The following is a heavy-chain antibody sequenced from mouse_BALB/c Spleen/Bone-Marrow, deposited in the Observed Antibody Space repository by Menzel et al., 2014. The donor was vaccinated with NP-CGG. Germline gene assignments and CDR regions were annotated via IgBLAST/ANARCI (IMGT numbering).Heavy chain of an antibody. V-gene: IGHV1-7*01. CDR2: INPSTGYT. J-gene: IGHJ2*01. CDR1: GYTFTSYW. D-gene: IGHD1-1*01. Sequence: QVQLKESGAELAKPGASVKMSCKASGYTFTSYWMHWVKQRPGQGLEWIGYINPSTGYTECNQKFKDKATLTADKSSSTAYMQLSSLTSEDSAVYYCARRGLLRYFDYWGQGTTLTVSS. CDR3: ARRGLLRYFDY.